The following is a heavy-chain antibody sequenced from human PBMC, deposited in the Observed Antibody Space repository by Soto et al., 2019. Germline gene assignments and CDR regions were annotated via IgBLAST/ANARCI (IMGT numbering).Heavy chain of an antibody. CDR1: GGSFIGYY. V-gene: IGHV4-34*01. J-gene: IGHJ6*02. CDR3: ARGEYYDFWSGYYTAYYYGMDV. D-gene: IGHD3-3*01. CDR2: INHSGST. Sequence: SETLSLTCAVYGGSFIGYYWSWIRQPPGKGLEWIGEINHSGSTNYNPSLKSRVTISVDTSKNQFSLKLSSVTAADTAVYYCARGEYYDFWSGYYTAYYYGMDVWGQGTTVTVSS.